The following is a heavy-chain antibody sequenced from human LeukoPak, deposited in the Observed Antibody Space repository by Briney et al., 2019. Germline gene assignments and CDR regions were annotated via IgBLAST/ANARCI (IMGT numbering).Heavy chain of an antibody. Sequence: GGSLRLSCAASGFTFSSYGMSWVRQAPGKGLEWVSAISGSGDSTYYADSVKGRFTISRDNSKNTLYLQMGSLRTEDMAVYYCASSPPTGTTWYFDLWGRGTLVTVSS. CDR3: ASSPPTGTTWYFDL. D-gene: IGHD1-7*01. J-gene: IGHJ2*01. V-gene: IGHV3-23*01. CDR1: GFTFSSYG. CDR2: ISGSGDST.